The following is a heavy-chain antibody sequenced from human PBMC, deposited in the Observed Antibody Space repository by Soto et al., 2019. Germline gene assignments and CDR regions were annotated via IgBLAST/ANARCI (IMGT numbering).Heavy chain of an antibody. CDR1: GDSISSSY. J-gene: IGHJ6*03. V-gene: IGHV4-59*01. Sequence: LSLTCTVSGDSISSSYWNWIRQAPGKGLEWIGYIDDTGSTNYNPSLKSRVTLSVDPSNNQYSLKLSSVTAADTAVYYCARGVLEWLLRDSYYYYMDVWGKGTTVTVSS. CDR2: IDDTGST. D-gene: IGHD3-3*01. CDR3: ARGVLEWLLRDSYYYYMDV.